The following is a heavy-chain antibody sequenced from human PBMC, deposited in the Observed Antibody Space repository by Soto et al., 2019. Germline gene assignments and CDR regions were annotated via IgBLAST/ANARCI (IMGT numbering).Heavy chain of an antibody. CDR2: IYYSGST. J-gene: IGHJ6*02. CDR1: GGSISSSSYY. V-gene: IGHV4-39*01. Sequence: QLQLQESGPGLVKPSETLSLTCTVSGGSISSSSYYWGWIRQPPGKGLEWIGSIYYSGSTYYNPSLKSRVTISVDTSKNQFSLKLSSVTAADTAVYYCARRGRYCTNGVCYYGMDVWGQGTTVTVSS. CDR3: ARRGRYCTNGVCYYGMDV. D-gene: IGHD2-8*01.